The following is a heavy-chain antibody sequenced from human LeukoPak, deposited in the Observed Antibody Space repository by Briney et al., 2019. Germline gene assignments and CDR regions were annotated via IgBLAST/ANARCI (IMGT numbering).Heavy chain of an antibody. CDR2: IYYSGST. CDR3: ARHGNDIRPHQ. J-gene: IGHJ4*02. Sequence: PSETLSLTCTVSGGSVRSSDSYWGWIRQPPGKEPEWIGSIYYSGSTYYNSSLRSRVTISVDTSNNHFSLNVSSVTAADSAIYYCARHGNDIRPHQWGQGTLVTVSS. V-gene: IGHV4-39*01. CDR1: GGSVRSSDSY. D-gene: IGHD1-1*01.